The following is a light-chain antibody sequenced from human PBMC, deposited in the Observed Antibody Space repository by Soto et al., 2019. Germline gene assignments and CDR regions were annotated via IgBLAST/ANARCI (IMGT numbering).Light chain of an antibody. CDR3: QKYNSAPQT. Sequence: DIQMTQSPSSLSASVGDRVTITCRASQGISSYLAWYQQKPGKVTKLLIYAASTLRSGVPSRFSGSGAGTDFTLTISILQPEDVATYYCQKYNSAPQTFGQGTKVEIK. V-gene: IGKV1-27*01. J-gene: IGKJ1*01. CDR2: AAS. CDR1: QGISSY.